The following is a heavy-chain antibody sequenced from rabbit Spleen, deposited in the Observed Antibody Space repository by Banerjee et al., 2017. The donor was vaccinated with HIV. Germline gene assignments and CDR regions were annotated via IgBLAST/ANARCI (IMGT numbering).Heavy chain of an antibody. J-gene: IGHJ4*01. Sequence: QQLEESGGDLVKPGASLTLTCKASGLDFSGDSYDSYMCWVRQAPGKGLEWIACIDTNDGDTDYANWPKGRFTISKTSSTTVTLQMHSLTAADTATYFCAREDVGGSYTLWGPGTLVTVS. V-gene: IGHV1S40*01. CDR1: GLDFSGDSY. D-gene: IGHD1-1*01. CDR3: AREDVGGSYTL. CDR2: IDTNDGDT.